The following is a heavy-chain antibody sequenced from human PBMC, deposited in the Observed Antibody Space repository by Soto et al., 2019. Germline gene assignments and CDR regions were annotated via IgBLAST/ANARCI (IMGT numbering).Heavy chain of an antibody. CDR3: ARGSLLRYFDWFNFDY. D-gene: IGHD3-9*01. V-gene: IGHV1-2*04. CDR1: GYTFTVYY. J-gene: IGHJ4*02. Sequence: ASVTVSCKASGYTFTVYYMHWVRQAPGQGLEWMGWINPNSGGTNYAQKFQGWVTMTRDTSISTAYMELSRLRSDDTAVYYCARGSLLRYFDWFNFDYWGQGTLVTVSS. CDR2: INPNSGGT.